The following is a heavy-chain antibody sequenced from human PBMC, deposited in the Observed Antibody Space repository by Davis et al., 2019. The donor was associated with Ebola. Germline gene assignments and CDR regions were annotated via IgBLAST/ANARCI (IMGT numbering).Heavy chain of an antibody. D-gene: IGHD3-9*01. V-gene: IGHV1-46*01. CDR2: IDPSSGST. J-gene: IGHJ4*02. Sequence: ASVKVSCKASGYTFTAYYIHWVRQAPGQGLEWMGVIDPSSGSTSYAQKFQGRVTMTRDTSTSTVYMELNSLRSEDTAVYYCAGGGGYTDWLSPFWRYWGQGTLVTVSS. CDR3: AGGGGYTDWLSPFWRY. CDR1: GYTFTAYY.